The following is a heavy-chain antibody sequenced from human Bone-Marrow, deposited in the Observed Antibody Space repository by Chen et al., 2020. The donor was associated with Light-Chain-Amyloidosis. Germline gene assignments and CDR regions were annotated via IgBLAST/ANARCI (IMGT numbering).Heavy chain of an antibody. CDR1: GGTFSSYA. D-gene: IGHD4-17*01. Sequence: QVQLVQSGAEVKKPGSSVKVSCKASGGTFSSYAISWVRQAPGQGLEWMGRIIPILGIANYAQKFQGRVTITADKSTSTAYMELSSLRSEDTAVYYCARKMTTVVTPGLDDYWGQGTLVTVSS. V-gene: IGHV1-69*04. CDR2: IIPILGIA. J-gene: IGHJ4*02. CDR3: ARKMTTVVTPGLDDY.